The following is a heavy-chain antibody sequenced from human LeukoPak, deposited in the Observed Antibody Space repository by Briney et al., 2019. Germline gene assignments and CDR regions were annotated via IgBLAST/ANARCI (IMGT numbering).Heavy chain of an antibody. J-gene: IGHJ4*02. CDR2: ISSNGGST. D-gene: IGHD6-19*01. CDR1: GFTFSSYA. V-gene: IGHV3-64D*06. CDR3: VKARPDSRGWPPFDY. Sequence: QSGGSLRLSCSASGFTFSSYAMHWVRQAPGKGLEYVSAISSNGGSTYYADSVKGRFTISRDNSKNTLYLQMSSLRAEDTAVYYCVKARPDSRGWPPFDYWGQGTLVPVSS.